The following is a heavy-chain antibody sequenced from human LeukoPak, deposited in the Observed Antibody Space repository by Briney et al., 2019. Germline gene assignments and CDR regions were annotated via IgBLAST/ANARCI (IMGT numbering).Heavy chain of an antibody. CDR3: ARGPSTGLERRVY. CDR1: GFTFSSYS. D-gene: IGHD1-1*01. CDR2: ISSSSSYI. Sequence: PGGSLRLPCAASGFTFSSYSMNWVRQAPGKGLEWVSSISSSSSYIYYADSVKGRFTISRDNAKNSLYLQMNSLRAEDTAVYYCARGPSTGLERRVYWGQGTLVTVSS. J-gene: IGHJ4*02. V-gene: IGHV3-21*01.